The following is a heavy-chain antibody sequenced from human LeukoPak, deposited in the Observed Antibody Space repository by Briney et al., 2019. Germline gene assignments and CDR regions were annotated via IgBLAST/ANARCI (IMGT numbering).Heavy chain of an antibody. Sequence: SETLSLTCTVSGGSISSYYWSWIRQPPGKGLEWIGYIYYSGSTNYNPSLKSRVTISVDTSKNQFSLKLSSVTAADTAVYYCATDPYGPGSYYSRWFDPWGQGTLVTVSS. CDR3: ATDPYGPGSYYSRWFDP. CDR1: GGSISSYY. CDR2: IYYSGST. V-gene: IGHV4-59*12. D-gene: IGHD3-10*01. J-gene: IGHJ5*02.